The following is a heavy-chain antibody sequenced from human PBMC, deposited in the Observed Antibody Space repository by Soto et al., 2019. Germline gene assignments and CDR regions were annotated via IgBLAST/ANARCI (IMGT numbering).Heavy chain of an antibody. V-gene: IGHV3-48*01. Sequence: GGSLRLSCAASGFTFSSYSMNWVRQAPGKGREWVSYISSISSTIYYADSVKGRFTISRDNAKNSLYLQMNSLRAEDTAVYYCARECRGITMKRADDFDIWGQGTMVTVS. CDR2: ISSISSTI. CDR3: ARECRGITMKRADDFDI. CDR1: GFTFSSYS. J-gene: IGHJ3*02. D-gene: IGHD3-22*01.